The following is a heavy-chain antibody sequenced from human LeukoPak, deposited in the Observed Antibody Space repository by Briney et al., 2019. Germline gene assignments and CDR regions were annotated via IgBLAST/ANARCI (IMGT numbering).Heavy chain of an antibody. Sequence: PSETLSLTCTVSGASISSSSYYWVWVRQPPGKGPEWIGSINYSGRTYYTSSLKSRVTMSLDTSKNQFSLKLSSVTAADTALYYCARLSIEVAGNIFDHWGQGTLVTVSS. CDR2: INYSGRT. J-gene: IGHJ4*02. CDR3: ARLSIEVAGNIFDH. V-gene: IGHV4-39*07. D-gene: IGHD6-19*01. CDR1: GASISSSSYY.